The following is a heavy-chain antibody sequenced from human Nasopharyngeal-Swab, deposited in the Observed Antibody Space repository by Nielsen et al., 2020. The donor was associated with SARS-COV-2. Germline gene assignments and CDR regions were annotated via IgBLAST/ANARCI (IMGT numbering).Heavy chain of an antibody. CDR1: GFTSSSYA. CDR3: AREVDSSGLVDY. J-gene: IGHJ4*02. Sequence: GGSLRLSCAASGFTSSSYAMPWARQAPGKGLEWVAVISYDGSNKYYADPVKGRFTITRDNSKNTLYLQMNSLRAEDTAVYYCAREVDSSGLVDYWGQGTLVTVSS. CDR2: ISYDGSNK. V-gene: IGHV3-30-3*01. D-gene: IGHD6-19*01.